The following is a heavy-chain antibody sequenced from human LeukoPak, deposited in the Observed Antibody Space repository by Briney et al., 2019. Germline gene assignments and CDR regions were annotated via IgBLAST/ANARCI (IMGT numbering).Heavy chain of an antibody. Sequence: SQTLSLTCTVSSGSIINAGHYWTWIRQHPGMGLEWIAYIYYTGSTYYNPSLKSRVTISVDTSKNQFSLKLSSVTAADTAVYYCAIAQGFLGGWFDPWGQGTLVTVSS. CDR2: IYYTGST. J-gene: IGHJ5*02. V-gene: IGHV4-31*03. CDR3: AIAQGFLGGWFDP. CDR1: SGSIINAGHY. D-gene: IGHD3-16*01.